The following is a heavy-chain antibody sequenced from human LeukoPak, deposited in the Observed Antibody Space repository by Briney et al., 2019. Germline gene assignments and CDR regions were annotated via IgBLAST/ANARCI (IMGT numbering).Heavy chain of an antibody. Sequence: VASVKVSCKASGYTFTAYYIHWVRQAPGQGLEWMGWIDPNSGDTKYVEKFQGRVTMTRDTSFSTAYMALSSLRSDDTAMYYCARVMNSWFLLDLDYWGQGNLVTVSS. D-gene: IGHD3-22*01. CDR2: IDPNSGDT. V-gene: IGHV1-2*02. J-gene: IGHJ4*02. CDR1: GYTFTAYY. CDR3: ARVMNSWFLLDLDY.